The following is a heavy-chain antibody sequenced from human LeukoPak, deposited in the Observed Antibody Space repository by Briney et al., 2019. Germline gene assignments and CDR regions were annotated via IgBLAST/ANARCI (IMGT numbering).Heavy chain of an antibody. CDR3: ARDSKNGVDAFDI. CDR1: GFTFSSYS. V-gene: IGHV3-21*01. J-gene: IGHJ3*02. Sequence: GGSLRLSCAASGFTFSSYSMNWVRQAPGKGLEWVSSISSSSSYIYYADSVKGRFTISRDDAKNSLYLQMNSLRAEDTAVYYCARDSKNGVDAFDIWGQGTMVTVSS. D-gene: IGHD2-8*01. CDR2: ISSSSSYI.